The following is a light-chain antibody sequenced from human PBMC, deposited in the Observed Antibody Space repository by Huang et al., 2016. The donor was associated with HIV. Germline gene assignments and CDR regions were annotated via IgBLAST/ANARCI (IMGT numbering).Light chain of an antibody. CDR3: QQYGSSPVT. V-gene: IGKV3-20*01. CDR1: QSVSSSY. Sequence: EIVLTQSPGTLSLSPGERAIFSCRASQSVSSSYLAWYQQKPGQAPRLLILGASSRATGIPDRFSGSGSGTDFTLTISRLEPEDFAVYYCQQYGSSPVTFGGGTKVEIK. CDR2: GAS. J-gene: IGKJ4*01.